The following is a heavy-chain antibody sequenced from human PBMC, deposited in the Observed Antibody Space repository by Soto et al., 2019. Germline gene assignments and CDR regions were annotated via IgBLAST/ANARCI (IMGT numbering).Heavy chain of an antibody. CDR3: ARGMAAAWAGGAY. J-gene: IGHJ1*01. V-gene: IGHV4-34*01. D-gene: IGHD6-13*01. Sequence: ETLSLTSVVYGDSPIPSFWTWFRQPLGTGLEWIGEISHSGHTNYNPSLKSRVTISEDTSRKQFSLELNSVTAADSDMYYCARGMAAAWAGGAYWGQGTPVSV. CDR2: ISHSGHT. CDR1: GDSPIPSF.